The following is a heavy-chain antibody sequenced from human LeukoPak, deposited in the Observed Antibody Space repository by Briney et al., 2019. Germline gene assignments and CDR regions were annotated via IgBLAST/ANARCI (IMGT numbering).Heavy chain of an antibody. CDR3: AIDEPNYAPYDFDY. CDR1: RFTFSNAW. CDR2: IKSKADGETT. J-gene: IGHJ4*02. D-gene: IGHD4/OR15-4a*01. Sequence: PGGSLRLSCAASRFTFSNAWMNWVRQAPGKGLEWVGRIKSKADGETTDCAAPVKGRFTISRDDSDNMVYLQMNSLKIEDTAVYYCAIDEPNYAPYDFDYWGQGTLVTVSS. V-gene: IGHV3-15*01.